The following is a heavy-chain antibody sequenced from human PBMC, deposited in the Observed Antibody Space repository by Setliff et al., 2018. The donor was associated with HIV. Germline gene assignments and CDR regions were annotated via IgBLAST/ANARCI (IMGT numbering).Heavy chain of an antibody. J-gene: IGHJ2*01. D-gene: IGHD3-22*01. CDR2: IYYSGST. CDR1: GGSISSSGFY. Sequence: SETLSLTCTVSGGSISSSGFYWGWIRQTPAKGLEWIGSIYYSGSTYYNPSLQTRVNIAVDPSKNQFSLKLSSVTAEDTAVYYCASATYVYDSSGYYYGLPNWYFDLWGRGTLVTVSS. CDR3: ASATYVYDSSGYYYGLPNWYFDL. V-gene: IGHV4-39*01.